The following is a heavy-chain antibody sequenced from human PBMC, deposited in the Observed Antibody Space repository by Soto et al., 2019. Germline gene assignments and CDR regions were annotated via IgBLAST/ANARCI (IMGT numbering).Heavy chain of an antibody. D-gene: IGHD6-6*01. V-gene: IGHV3-15*01. CDR3: TTDAWVSSWSHYSYYAMGV. J-gene: IGHJ6*01. CDR2: ISSKTDGGTT. CDR1: GFTFSYAW. Sequence: LRLCRSSAGFTFSYAWMTWVRQAPGKGMEPEGRISSKTDGGTTDYAAPVKGRFTISRDNSKSTLYLQMNSLKTEHTAVYYCTTDAWVSSWSHYSYYAMGVWGPGTTVTVST.